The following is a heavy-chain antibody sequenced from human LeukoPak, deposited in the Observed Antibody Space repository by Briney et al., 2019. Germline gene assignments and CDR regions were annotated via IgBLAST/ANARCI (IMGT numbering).Heavy chain of an antibody. D-gene: IGHD3-22*01. V-gene: IGHV1-18*01. J-gene: IGHJ4*02. CDR2: ISAYNGNT. Sequence: APVKVSCKASGGTFSSYGISWVRQAPGQGLEWMGWISAYNGNTNYAQKLQGRVTMTTDTSTSTAYMELRSLRSDDTAVYYCARDLYHLTYYYDSSGYYYIDYWGQGTLVTVSS. CDR1: GGTFSSYG. CDR3: ARDLYHLTYYYDSSGYYYIDY.